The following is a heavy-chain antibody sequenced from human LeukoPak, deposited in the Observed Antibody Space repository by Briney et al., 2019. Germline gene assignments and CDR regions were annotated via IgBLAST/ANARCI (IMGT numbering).Heavy chain of an antibody. D-gene: IGHD2-21*02. J-gene: IGHJ3*02. CDR2: ISYDGRDK. CDR3: GNVVTAHPNDAFDI. CDR1: VFTFSSYG. V-gene: IGHV3-30*18. Sequence: GRSLRLSCAASVFTFSSYGMHWVRHAPGKRLEWVAVISYDGRDKYYADSVKGRFTISRDNSKNTLYLQMNSLRAEDTAVYYCGNVVTAHPNDAFDIWGQGTMVTVSS.